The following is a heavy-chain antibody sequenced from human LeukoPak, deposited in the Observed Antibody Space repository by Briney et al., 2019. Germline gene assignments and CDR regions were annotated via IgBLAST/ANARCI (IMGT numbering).Heavy chain of an antibody. CDR3: AKSILRGYEIDY. Sequence: GGSLRLSCAASGFTFSGSAMHWVRQASGKGLEWVGRIRSKPNSYATAYAASVKGRFTISRDNSKNTLYLQMNSLRAEDTAVYYCAKSILRGYEIDYWGQGTLVTVSS. V-gene: IGHV3-73*01. CDR2: IRSKPNSYAT. D-gene: IGHD5-12*01. CDR1: GFTFSGSA. J-gene: IGHJ4*02.